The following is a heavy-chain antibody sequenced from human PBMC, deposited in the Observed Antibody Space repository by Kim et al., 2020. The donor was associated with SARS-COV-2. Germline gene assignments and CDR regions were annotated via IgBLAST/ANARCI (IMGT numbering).Heavy chain of an antibody. CDR3: ARVKAAAGFLKDPYHFDY. D-gene: IGHD6-13*01. CDR1: GGSISSGTYY. Sequence: SETLSLTCTVSGGSISSGTYYWSWIRQHPGKGLEWIGYIYYSGSTYYNPSLESRVTISVDTSENQFSLRLNSVTAADTAVYYCARVKAAAGFLKDPYHFDYWGQGTLVTVSS. V-gene: IGHV4-31*03. CDR2: IYYSGST. J-gene: IGHJ4*02.